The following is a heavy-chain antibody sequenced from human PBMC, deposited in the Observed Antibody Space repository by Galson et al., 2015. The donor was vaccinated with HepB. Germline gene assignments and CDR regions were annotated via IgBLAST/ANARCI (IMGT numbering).Heavy chain of an antibody. CDR3: ARDSGFPLRRIWFDP. J-gene: IGHJ5*02. V-gene: IGHV1-18*01. CDR2: ISAYNGNT. Sequence: SVKVSCKASGYTFTSYGISWVRQAPGQGLEWMGWISAYNGNTNYAQKLQGRVTMTTDTSTSTAYMELRSLRSDDTAVYYCARDSGFPLRRIWFDPWGQGTLVTVSS. CDR1: GYTFTSYG. D-gene: IGHD3-10*01.